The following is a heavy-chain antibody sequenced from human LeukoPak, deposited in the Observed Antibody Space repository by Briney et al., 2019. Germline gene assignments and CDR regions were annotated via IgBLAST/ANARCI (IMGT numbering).Heavy chain of an antibody. V-gene: IGHV1-69*13. CDR2: IIPIFGTA. D-gene: IGHD3-10*01. CDR3: ARDRMITMVRGVTGYYMDV. CDR1: GGTFSSYA. J-gene: IGHJ6*03. Sequence: SVKVSCKASGGTFSSYAISWVRQAPGQGLEWMGGIIPIFGTANYAQKFQGRVTITADESTSTAYMELSSLRSEDTAVYYCARDRMITMVRGVTGYYMDVWGKGTTVTISS.